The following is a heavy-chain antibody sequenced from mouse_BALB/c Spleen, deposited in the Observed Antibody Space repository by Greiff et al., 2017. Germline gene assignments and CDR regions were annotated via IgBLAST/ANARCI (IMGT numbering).Heavy chain of an antibody. CDR3: ANYYRSFAY. V-gene: IGHV2-9*02. CDR2: IWAGGST. CDR1: GFSLTSYG. D-gene: IGHD2-14*01. J-gene: IGHJ3*01. Sequence: VQRVESGPGLVAPSQSLSITCTVSGFSLTSYGVHWVRQPPGKGLEWLGVIWAGGSTNYNSALMSRLSISKDNSKSQVFLKMNSLQTDDTAMYYCANYYRSFAYWGQGTLVTVSA.